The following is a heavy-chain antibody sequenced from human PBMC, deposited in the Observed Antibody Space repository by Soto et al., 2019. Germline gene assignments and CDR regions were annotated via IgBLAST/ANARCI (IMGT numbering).Heavy chain of an antibody. V-gene: IGHV1-69*02. Sequence: QVQLVQSGAEVKKPGSSVKVSCKASGGTFSSYTISWVRQAPGQGLEWMGRIIPILGIANYAQKFQGRVTLTADKSTSTAYMELSSLRSEDTAVYYCATERGVPAAIVWGQGTLVTVSS. CDR2: IIPILGIA. J-gene: IGHJ4*02. CDR1: GGTFSSYT. D-gene: IGHD2-2*02. CDR3: ATERGVPAAIV.